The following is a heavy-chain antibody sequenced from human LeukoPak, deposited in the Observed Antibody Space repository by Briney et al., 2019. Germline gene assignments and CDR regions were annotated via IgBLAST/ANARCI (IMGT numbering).Heavy chain of an antibody. CDR2: IIPIFGTA. CDR1: GGTFSSYA. J-gene: IGHJ1*01. V-gene: IGHV1-69*05. CDR3: ARPYYGSGSYSNEYFQH. Sequence: SVKVSCKASGGTFSSYAISWVRQAPGQGLEWMGRIIPIFGTANYAQNFQGRVTITTDESTSTAYMELSSLRSEDTAVYYCARPYYGSGSYSNEYFQHWGQGTLVTVSS. D-gene: IGHD3-10*01.